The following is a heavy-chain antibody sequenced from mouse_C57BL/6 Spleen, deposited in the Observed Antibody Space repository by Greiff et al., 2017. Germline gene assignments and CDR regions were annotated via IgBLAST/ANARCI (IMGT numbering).Heavy chain of an antibody. CDR2: IYPGDGDP. CDR3: ARGSYFDY. Sequence: VQLQQSGPELVKPGASVKISCKASGYAFSSSWMNWVKQRPGKGLEWIGRIYPGDGDPNSNGKFKGKATLTADKSSSTAYMQLSSLTSEDAAVYFCARGSYFDYWGQGTTLTVSS. V-gene: IGHV1-82*01. CDR1: GYAFSSSW. J-gene: IGHJ2*01.